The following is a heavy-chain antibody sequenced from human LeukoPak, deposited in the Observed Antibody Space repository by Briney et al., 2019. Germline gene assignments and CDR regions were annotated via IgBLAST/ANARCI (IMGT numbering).Heavy chain of an antibody. D-gene: IGHD2-2*01. CDR2: ISYDGSNK. Sequence: GGSLRLSCAASGFTFSSYAIHWVRQAPGKGLEWVAVISYDGSNKYYADSVKGRFTISRDNSKSTLYLQMNSLRAEDTAVYYCASGDCSSTSCYNWGFDPWGQGTLVTVSS. CDR3: ASGDCSSTSCYNWGFDP. J-gene: IGHJ5*02. CDR1: GFTFSSYA. V-gene: IGHV3-30-3*01.